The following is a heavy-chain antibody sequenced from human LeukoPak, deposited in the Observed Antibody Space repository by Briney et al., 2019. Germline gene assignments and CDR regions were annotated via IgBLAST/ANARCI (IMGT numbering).Heavy chain of an antibody. CDR3: AKPSGSGFDH. CDR1: GFTFSSYA. CDR2: ISYDGSNK. Sequence: GGSLRLSCAASGFTFSSYAMHWVRQAPGKGLEWVAVISYDGSNKYYADSVKGRFTISRDNSKNTVFLQMNSLRPGDSAVYYCAKPSGSGFDHWGQGTLVTVSS. D-gene: IGHD1-26*01. J-gene: IGHJ4*02. V-gene: IGHV3-30*04.